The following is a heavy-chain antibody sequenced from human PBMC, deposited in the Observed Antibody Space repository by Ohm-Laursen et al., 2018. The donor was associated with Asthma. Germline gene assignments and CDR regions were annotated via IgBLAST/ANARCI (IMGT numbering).Heavy chain of an antibody. D-gene: IGHD3-22*01. J-gene: IGHJ4*02. CDR2: ITSDGSWT. Sequence: SLRLSCAASGFTFSNFAMHWVRQAPGKGLEWVSIITSDGSWTSYADSVKGRFTISRDNSKNTLYMQMNSLRAEDTAVYYCASSYYYDSSGYYSLDYWGQGTLVTASS. CDR1: GFTFSNFA. V-gene: IGHV3-30-3*01. CDR3: ASSYYYDSSGYYSLDY.